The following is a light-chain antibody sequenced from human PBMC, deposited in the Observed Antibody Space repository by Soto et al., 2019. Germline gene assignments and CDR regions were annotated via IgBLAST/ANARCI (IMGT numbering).Light chain of an antibody. CDR3: QSYDSSLSGGDVV. Sequence: QSVLTQPPSVSGAPGQRVTISCTGSSSNIGAGYYVHWYQQLPGTAPKLLIYGNSNRPSGVPDRFSGSKAGTSASLAITGLQAEDEADYCCQSYDSSLSGGDVVFGGGTKLTVL. CDR1: SSNIGAGYY. J-gene: IGLJ2*01. V-gene: IGLV1-40*01. CDR2: GNS.